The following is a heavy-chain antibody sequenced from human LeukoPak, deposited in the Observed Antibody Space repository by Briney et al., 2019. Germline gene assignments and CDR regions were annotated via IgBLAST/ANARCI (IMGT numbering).Heavy chain of an antibody. D-gene: IGHD6-6*01. V-gene: IGHV3-21*01. J-gene: IGHJ6*02. CDR1: GFTFSSYS. CDR2: ISSSSSYI. CDR3: AREYSSSHYYYGMDV. Sequence: GGSLRLSCAASGFTFSSYSMNWVRQAPGKGLEWVSSISSSSSYIYYADSVKGRFTISRDNAKNSLYLQMNSLRAEDTAVYYCAREYSSSHYYYGMDVWGQGTTVTVSS.